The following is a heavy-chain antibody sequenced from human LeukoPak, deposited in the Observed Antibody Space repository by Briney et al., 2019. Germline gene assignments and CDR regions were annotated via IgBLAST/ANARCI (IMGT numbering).Heavy chain of an antibody. V-gene: IGHV3-48*01. CDR3: VAVAGPTHY. D-gene: IGHD6-19*01. CDR2: ISSSSSTI. CDR1: GFTFSSYS. Sequence: PGGSPRLSCAASGFTFSSYSMNWVRQAPGKGLEWVSYISSSSSTIYYADSVKGRFTIPRDNAKNSPYLQMNSLRAEDTAVYYCVAVAGPTHYWGQGTLVTVSS. J-gene: IGHJ4*02.